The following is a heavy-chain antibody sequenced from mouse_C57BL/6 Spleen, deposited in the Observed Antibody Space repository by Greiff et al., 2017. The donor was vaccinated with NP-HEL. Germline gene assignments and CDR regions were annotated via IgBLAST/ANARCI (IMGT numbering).Heavy chain of an antibody. Sequence: VQLQQSGAELARPGASVKMSCKASGYTFTSYTMHWVKQRPGQGLEWIGYINPSRGYTKYNQKFKDKATLTADKSSSTAYMQLSSLTSEDSAVYYCARCPITTVVANFDYWGQGTTLTVSS. V-gene: IGHV1-4*01. CDR2: INPSRGYT. CDR1: GYTFTSYT. CDR3: ARCPITTVVANFDY. J-gene: IGHJ2*01. D-gene: IGHD1-1*01.